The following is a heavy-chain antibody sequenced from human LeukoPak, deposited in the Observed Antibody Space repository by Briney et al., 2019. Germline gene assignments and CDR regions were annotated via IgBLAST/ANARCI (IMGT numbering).Heavy chain of an antibody. Sequence: PGGSLRLSCVASGFNIISDYMSWVRQAPGKGLEWVSYIYGGGITSYADSVKGRFTMSRDNSVDTLYLQMYDLKVEDTAVYYCARKNGLDYWGQGTLVTVSS. J-gene: IGHJ4*02. CDR1: GFNIISDY. CDR3: ARKNGLDY. CDR2: IYGGGIT. V-gene: IGHV3-66*01.